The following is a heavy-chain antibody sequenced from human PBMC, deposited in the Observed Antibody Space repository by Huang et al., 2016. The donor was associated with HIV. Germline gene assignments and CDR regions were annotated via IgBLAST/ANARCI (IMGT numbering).Heavy chain of an antibody. J-gene: IGHJ4*02. CDR1: GSSISSSYY. V-gene: IGHV4-39*01. Sequence: QLQLQESGPGLVKPSETLSLTCTVSGSSISSSYYWGWIRQPPGKGLEWIGNIYYIGNISYNPSLKSRVTISVDTSKNHISLKVDSGTAADTAVYYCARPLTGTTALGYWGQGTLVTVSS. CDR3: ARPLTGTTALGY. CDR2: IYYIGNI. D-gene: IGHD1-20*01.